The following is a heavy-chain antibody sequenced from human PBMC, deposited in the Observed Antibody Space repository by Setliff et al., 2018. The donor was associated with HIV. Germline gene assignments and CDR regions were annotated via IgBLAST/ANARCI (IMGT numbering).Heavy chain of an antibody. CDR1: GGSMNNYY. Sequence: SETLSLTCTVSGGSMNNYYWNWIRQTPGKGLEWIGNIHSSGSTNYNPSLKSRVTISVDTSKNQFSLKLTSVTAADTAVYYCARKGDWNYPYDYWGQGTMVTVSS. CDR2: IHSSGST. D-gene: IGHD1-7*01. CDR3: ARKGDWNYPYDY. V-gene: IGHV4-4*09. J-gene: IGHJ4*03.